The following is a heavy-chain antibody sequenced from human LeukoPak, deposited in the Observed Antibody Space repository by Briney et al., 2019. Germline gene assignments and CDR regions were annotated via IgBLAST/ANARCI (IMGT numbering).Heavy chain of an antibody. Sequence: GGSLRLSCAASGFTFSNAWMNWVRQAPGKGLEWVGRIKSKTDGGTTDYAAPVKGRFTISRDDSKNTLHLQMDSLKTEDTAVYYCTTDLYYDSSGYYPDYWGQGTLVTVSS. V-gene: IGHV3-15*07. CDR2: IKSKTDGGTT. CDR3: TTDLYYDSSGYYPDY. CDR1: GFTFSNAW. D-gene: IGHD3-22*01. J-gene: IGHJ4*02.